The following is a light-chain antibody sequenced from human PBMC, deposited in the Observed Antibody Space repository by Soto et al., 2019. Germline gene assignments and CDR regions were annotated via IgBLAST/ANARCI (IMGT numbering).Light chain of an antibody. CDR2: GAS. CDR1: QSVSSN. V-gene: IGKV3-15*01. J-gene: IGKJ4*01. CDR3: QQYNNWHPLT. Sequence: EIGMTQSPATLSVSPGERATLSCMAIQSVSSNLAWYQQKPGQAPRLLIYGASTRATGIPASFSGSGSGTEFNLTISSLQCEDFAVYYCQQYNNWHPLTFGGGTKVDIK.